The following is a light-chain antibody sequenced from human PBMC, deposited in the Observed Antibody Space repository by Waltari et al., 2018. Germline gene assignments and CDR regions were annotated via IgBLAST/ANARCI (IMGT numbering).Light chain of an antibody. V-gene: IGLV2-14*03. CDR1: SSDVGGYNY. CDR2: DVR. Sequence: QSALTQPASVSGSPAPSIPISCTGTSSDVGGYNYASWYQQHPGKAPKLMIYDVRNRPSGVSNRFSGSKSGNTASLTISGLQAEDEADYYCSSYTSSSTQVFGGGTKLTVL. J-gene: IGLJ3*02. CDR3: SSYTSSSTQV.